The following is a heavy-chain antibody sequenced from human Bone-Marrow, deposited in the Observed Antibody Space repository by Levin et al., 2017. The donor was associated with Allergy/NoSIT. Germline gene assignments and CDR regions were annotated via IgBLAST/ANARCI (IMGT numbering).Heavy chain of an antibody. D-gene: IGHD3-3*01. CDR2: ISSSGSTI. V-gene: IGHV3-11*01. Sequence: GGSLRLSCAASGFTFSDYYMSWIRQAPGKGLEWVSYISSSGSTIYYADSVKGRFTISRDNAKNSLYLQMNSLRAEDTAVYYCARESLVHDFWSGYYFSHFDYWGQGTLVTVSS. CDR1: GFTFSDYY. CDR3: ARESLVHDFWSGYYFSHFDY. J-gene: IGHJ4*02.